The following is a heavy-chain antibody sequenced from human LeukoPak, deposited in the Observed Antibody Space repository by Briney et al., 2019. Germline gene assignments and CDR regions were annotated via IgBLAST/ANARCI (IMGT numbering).Heavy chain of an antibody. J-gene: IGHJ4*02. V-gene: IGHV3-11*06. CDR1: GFIFSDYY. CDR2: ISSDSSYT. D-gene: IGHD6-13*01. Sequence: GGSLRHSCAASGFIFSDYYMTWIRQAPGKGLDWISYISSDSSYTRYADSVKGRFTVSRDNAKNSLYLQMNSLRAEDTAVYYCARLHSTAAAGTYDYWGQGTLVTGSS. CDR3: ARLHSTAAAGTYDY.